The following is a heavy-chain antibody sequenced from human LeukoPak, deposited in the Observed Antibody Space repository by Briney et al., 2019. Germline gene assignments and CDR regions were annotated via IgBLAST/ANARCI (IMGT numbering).Heavy chain of an antibody. D-gene: IGHD3-3*01. CDR3: AREPYDFWSGQGYYMDV. V-gene: IGHV3-53*01. Sequence: PGGSLRLSCAASGFTVSSNYMSWVRQAPGKGLEWVSVIYGGGSTYYADSVKGRFTISRDNSKNTLYLQMNSLRAEDTAVYYCAREPYDFWSGQGYYMDVWGEGTTVTVSS. CDR1: GFTVSSNY. CDR2: IYGGGST. J-gene: IGHJ6*03.